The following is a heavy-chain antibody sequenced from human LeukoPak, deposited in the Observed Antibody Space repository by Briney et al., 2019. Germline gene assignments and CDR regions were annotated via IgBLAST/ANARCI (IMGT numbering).Heavy chain of an antibody. J-gene: IGHJ1*01. Sequence: GASVKVSCKTSGYTFTNYYLHWMRQAPGQGLEWMGWINGNSGDTNYAQKFQGRVAMTRDTSISTVYMDLNSLTSDDTAVYYCVRVAATGFAYFQHWGQGTLVTVPS. CDR2: INGNSGDT. CDR1: GYTFTNYY. D-gene: IGHD3-9*01. CDR3: VRVAATGFAYFQH. V-gene: IGHV1-2*02.